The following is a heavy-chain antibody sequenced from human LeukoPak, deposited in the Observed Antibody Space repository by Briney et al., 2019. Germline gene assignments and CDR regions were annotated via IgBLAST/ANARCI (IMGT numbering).Heavy chain of an antibody. J-gene: IGHJ4*02. CDR1: GGSISSSDYY. V-gene: IGHV4-39*07. CDR3: ARGAPLTGGDY. Sequence: PSETLSLTCIVSGGSISSSDYYWGWIRQPPGKGLEWIATIYYSGSTYYSPSLKSRVTISVDTFKNQFSLRLTSATAADTAVYYCARGAPLTGGDYWGQGTLVTVSS. CDR2: IYYSGST. D-gene: IGHD7-27*01.